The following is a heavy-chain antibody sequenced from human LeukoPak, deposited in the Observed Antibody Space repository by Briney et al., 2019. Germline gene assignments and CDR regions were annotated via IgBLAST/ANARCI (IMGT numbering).Heavy chain of an antibody. CDR3: AKWGTSSWSYYYYGMDV. J-gene: IGHJ6*04. D-gene: IGHD6-13*01. CDR2: ISGSGGST. CDR1: GFTFSSYA. Sequence: PGGSLRLSCAASGFTFSSYAMSWVRQAPGKGLEWVSAISGSGGSTYYADSVKGRFTISRDNSKNTLYLQMNSLRAEDTAVYYRAKWGTSSWSYYYYGMDVWGKGTTVTVSS. V-gene: IGHV3-23*01.